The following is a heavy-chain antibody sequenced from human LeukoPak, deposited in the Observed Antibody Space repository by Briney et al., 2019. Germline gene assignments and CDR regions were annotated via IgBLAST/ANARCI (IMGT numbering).Heavy chain of an antibody. Sequence: SETLSLTCAVYGGSFSGYYWSWIRQPPGKGLGWIGEINHSGSTNYNPSLKSRVTISVDTSKNQFSLKLSSVTAADTAVYYCARDSAATGTWWFDPWGPGTLVTVSS. D-gene: IGHD6-13*01. V-gene: IGHV4-34*01. CDR1: GGSFSGYY. CDR3: ARDSAATGTWWFDP. CDR2: INHSGST. J-gene: IGHJ5*02.